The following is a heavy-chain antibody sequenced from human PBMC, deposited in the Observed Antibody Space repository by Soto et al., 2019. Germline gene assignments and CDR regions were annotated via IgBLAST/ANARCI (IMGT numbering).Heavy chain of an antibody. CDR1: AFTFSRPG. J-gene: IGHJ6*03. CDR3: ARERTFGENNHNYMDV. V-gene: IGHV3-33*01. D-gene: IGHD3-10*01. Sequence: PGGSLRLSCAASAFTFSRPGMHWVRQAPGKGLQWVGVIWSDGSNQRYAESVKGRFTISRDNSKNTLYLQMNSLRVEDTAVYYCARERTFGENNHNYMDVWGTGITVTVSS. CDR2: IWSDGSNQ.